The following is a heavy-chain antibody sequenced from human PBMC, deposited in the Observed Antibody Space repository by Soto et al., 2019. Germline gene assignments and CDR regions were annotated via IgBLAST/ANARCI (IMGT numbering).Heavy chain of an antibody. J-gene: IGHJ4*02. D-gene: IGHD3-22*01. CDR3: GHAAVITSYYFVY. Sequence: QITLKESGPTLAKPTQTLTLTCTFSGFSLSTSGVGAGWFRQPPGKALEWLALIYWDDDKRYSQSLKSRRTITTDASQNQIVRTRTNMAPVDTATYYCGHAAVITSYYFVYCGQGTLVTVSS. CDR1: GFSLSTSGVG. CDR2: IYWDDDK. V-gene: IGHV2-5*02.